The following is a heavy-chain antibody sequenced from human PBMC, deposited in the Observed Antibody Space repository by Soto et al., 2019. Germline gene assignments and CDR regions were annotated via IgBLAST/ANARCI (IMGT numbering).Heavy chain of an antibody. CDR2: MNPNNDNT. CDR3: ARGPHPYFTAY. D-gene: IGHD2-21*02. Sequence: QVQLVQSGAEVKKPGASVKVSCKASGYTFTSYDINWVRQATGQGLEWMGWMNPNNDNTGYAQKFQGRVTMTRSTSISTAYMELSSLRSADTAVYYWARGPHPYFTAYWGQGTLVTVSS. V-gene: IGHV1-8*01. CDR1: GYTFTSYD. J-gene: IGHJ4*02.